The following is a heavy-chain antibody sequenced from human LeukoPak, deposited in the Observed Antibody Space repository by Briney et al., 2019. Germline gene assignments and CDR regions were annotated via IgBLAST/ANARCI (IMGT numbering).Heavy chain of an antibody. V-gene: IGHV4-59*01. Sequence: SETLSLTCTVSGGSISSYYWSWVRQPPGKGLEWIGFVYYAGSTNYSPSLKSRVTISVDTSKNQFSLTAADTAVYYCARISSSNWYNERGAFDVWGQGTMVTVSS. CDR1: GGSISSYY. CDR2: VYYAGST. D-gene: IGHD6-13*01. J-gene: IGHJ3*01. CDR3: ARISSSNWYNERGAFDV.